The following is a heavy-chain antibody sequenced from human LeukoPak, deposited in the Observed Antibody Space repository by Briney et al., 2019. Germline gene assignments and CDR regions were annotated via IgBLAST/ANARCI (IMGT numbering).Heavy chain of an antibody. J-gene: IGHJ6*02. D-gene: IGHD3-3*01. V-gene: IGHV3-48*03. CDR1: GFTFSSYE. Sequence: GGSLRLSCAASGFTFSSYEMNWVRQAPGEGLEWVSYISSSGSTIYYADSVKGRFTISRDNAKNSLYLQMNSLRAEDTAVYYCARDTYYDFWRGYGMDVWGQGTTVTVSS. CDR2: ISSSGSTI. CDR3: ARDTYYDFWRGYGMDV.